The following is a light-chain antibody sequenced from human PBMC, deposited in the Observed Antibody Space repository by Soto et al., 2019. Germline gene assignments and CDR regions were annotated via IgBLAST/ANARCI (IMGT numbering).Light chain of an antibody. J-gene: IGKJ2*01. CDR3: QQSYITPYT. V-gene: IGKV1-39*01. Sequence: DILMTQSPSSLSASVGDRVTITCRASQSISSYLNWYQQKPGKAPKLLIYAASSLQSGVPSRFSGSGSGTDFTLTISNLQHEDFATYYCQQSYITPYTFGQGKKLEIK. CDR1: QSISSY. CDR2: AAS.